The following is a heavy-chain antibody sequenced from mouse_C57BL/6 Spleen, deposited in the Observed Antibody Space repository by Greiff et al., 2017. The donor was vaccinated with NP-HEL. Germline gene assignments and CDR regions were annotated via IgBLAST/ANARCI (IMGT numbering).Heavy chain of an antibody. D-gene: IGHD2-5*01. CDR3: AKDSKGYYFDN. V-gene: IGHV1-82*01. CDR1: GYAFSSSW. J-gene: IGHJ2*01. CDR2: IYPGDGDT. Sequence: QVQLQQSGPELVKPGASVKISCKASGYAFSSSWMNWVKQRPGKGLEWIVRIYPGDGDTNYNGKFKGKATLPADKSSSTAYMQLISLTSEDSAVYFCAKDSKGYYFDNGGQGTTLTVAS.